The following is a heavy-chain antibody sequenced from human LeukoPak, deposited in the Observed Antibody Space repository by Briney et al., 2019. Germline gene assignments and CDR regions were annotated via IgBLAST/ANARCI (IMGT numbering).Heavy chain of an antibody. CDR1: GVSISSGGYY. D-gene: IGHD4-23*01. CDR2: IYYSGST. CDR3: ARDGVDGGKHQDQKSGNYYYYGMDV. Sequence: PSETLSLTCTVSGVSISSGGYYWSWIRQRQGKGLEWIGYIYYSGSTYYNPSLKSRVTISVDTSKNQFSLKLSSVTAADTAVYYCARDGVDGGKHQDQKSGNYYYYGMDVWGQGTTVTVSS. V-gene: IGHV4-31*03. J-gene: IGHJ6*02.